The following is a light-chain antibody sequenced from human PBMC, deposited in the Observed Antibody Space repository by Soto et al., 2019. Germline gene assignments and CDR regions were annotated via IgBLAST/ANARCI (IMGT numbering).Light chain of an antibody. J-gene: IGKJ1*01. CDR3: QQYESSPPT. CDR2: HTS. Sequence: ETVLTQWPGTLFLSPGERATLSCRASQSVGGSLAWYQQRPGQAPRLLVYHTSNRATGIPDRFSASGSGTDFTLTISRLEPEDFAVYYCQQYESSPPTFGQGTKVDIK. CDR1: QSVGGS. V-gene: IGKV3-20*01.